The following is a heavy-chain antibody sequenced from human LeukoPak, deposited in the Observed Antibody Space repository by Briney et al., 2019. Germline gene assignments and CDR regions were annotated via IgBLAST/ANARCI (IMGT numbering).Heavy chain of an antibody. V-gene: IGHV1-2*02. CDR3: ARGRSDWNYDF. CDR2: INPNSGGT. Sequence: ASVKVSCKVSGYTFTGYYMHWVRQAPGQGLEWMGWINPNSGGTSYAQKFQGSVTMTRDTSISTAYMELSRLRSDDTAVYYCARGRSDWNYDFGGQGTLVTVSS. D-gene: IGHD6-19*01. J-gene: IGHJ4*02. CDR1: GYTFTGYY.